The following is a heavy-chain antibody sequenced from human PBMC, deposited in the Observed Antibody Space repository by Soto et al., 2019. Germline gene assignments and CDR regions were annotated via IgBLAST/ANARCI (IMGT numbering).Heavy chain of an antibody. V-gene: IGHV4-59*01. D-gene: IGHD3-9*01. CDR2: IYYSGNT. CDR3: ASALSYHDVLTGRGWVFYFDY. CDR1: GGSISSYY. Sequence: QVRLQESGPGLVKPSETLSLTCTVSGGSISSYYWSWIRQPPGRGLEWIGDIYYSGNTNSNTSLKSRVTISVGTSRSQFSLELKSVTAADTAVYYCASALSYHDVLTGRGWVFYFDYWGQGALVTVSS. J-gene: IGHJ4*02.